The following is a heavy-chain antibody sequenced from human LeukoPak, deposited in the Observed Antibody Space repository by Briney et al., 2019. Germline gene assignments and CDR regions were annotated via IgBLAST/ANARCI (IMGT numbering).Heavy chain of an antibody. CDR3: ARDGFSSAINS. D-gene: IGHD2-21*02. V-gene: IGHV3-7*01. J-gene: IGHJ4*02. Sequence: GGSLRLSCAASGFTFNTYWMSWVRQTPGKGLEWVANIKEDGSQKDYVDSVRGRFTISRDNAKNSLYLQMNSLRAEDTAVYYCARDGFSSAINSWGQGTLVTVSS. CDR2: IKEDGSQK. CDR1: GFTFNTYW.